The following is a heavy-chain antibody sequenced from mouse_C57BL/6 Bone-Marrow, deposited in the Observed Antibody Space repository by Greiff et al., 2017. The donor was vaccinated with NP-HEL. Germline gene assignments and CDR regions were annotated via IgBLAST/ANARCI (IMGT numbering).Heavy chain of an antibody. J-gene: IGHJ3*01. CDR1: GYTFTSYW. V-gene: IGHV1-69*01. D-gene: IGHD1-1*02. CDR2: IDPSDSYT. CDR3: ARRDYVSWFAY. Sequence: QVQLQQPGAELVMPGASVKLSCKASGYTFTSYWMHWVKQRPGQGLEWIGEIDPSDSYTNYNQKFKGKSTLTVDKSSSTAYMQLSSLTSEDSAVYSCARRDYVSWFAYWGQGTLVTVSA.